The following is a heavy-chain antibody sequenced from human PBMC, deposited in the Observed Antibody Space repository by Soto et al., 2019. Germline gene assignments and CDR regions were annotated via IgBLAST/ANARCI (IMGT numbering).Heavy chain of an antibody. CDR2: ISYDGSNK. CDR1: GFTFSSYG. Sequence: PGGSLRLSCAASGFTFSSYGMHWVRQAPGKGLEWVAVISYDGSNKYYADSVKGRFTISRDNSKNTLYLQMNSLRAEDTAVYYCAKDGGEGGMDVWGQGTTVTVSS. V-gene: IGHV3-30*18. CDR3: AKDGGEGGMDV. J-gene: IGHJ6*02. D-gene: IGHD3-16*01.